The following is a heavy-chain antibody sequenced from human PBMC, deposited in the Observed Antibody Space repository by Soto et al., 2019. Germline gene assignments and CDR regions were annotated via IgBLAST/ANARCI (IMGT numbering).Heavy chain of an antibody. CDR2: FIPIFGTA. D-gene: IGHD3-22*01. Sequence: QVQLVQSGAEVKKPGSSVKVSCKASGGTFSSYAISWVRQAPGQGLVWMGGFIPIFGTANYEQKIQGRVTITADETTSTSYMELSSLRSEDTAVYYCASGIHYYDSSGYSLYYYYGMDVWGQGTTVTVSS. CDR1: GGTFSSYA. V-gene: IGHV1-69*01. CDR3: ASGIHYYDSSGYSLYYYYGMDV. J-gene: IGHJ6*02.